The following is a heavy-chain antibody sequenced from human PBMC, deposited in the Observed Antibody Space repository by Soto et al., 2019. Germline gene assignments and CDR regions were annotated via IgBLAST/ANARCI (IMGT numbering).Heavy chain of an antibody. Sequence: PSETLSLTCTVSGGSVSSDKTYWSWIRQPPGQGLEWIAYIYNSGSTNYNPSLKSRVTISVDTSKNQFSLNLRSVTAADTAVYYCARVPDRWGQGTLVTVSS. J-gene: IGHJ5*02. CDR1: GGSVSSDKTY. CDR3: ARVPDR. D-gene: IGHD2-2*01. CDR2: IYNSGST. V-gene: IGHV4-61*01.